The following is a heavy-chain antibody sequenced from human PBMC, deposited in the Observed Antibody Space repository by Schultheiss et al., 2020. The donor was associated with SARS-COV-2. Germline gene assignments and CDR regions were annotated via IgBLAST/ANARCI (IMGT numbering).Heavy chain of an antibody. Sequence: GGSLRLSCAASGFTVSSNYMSWVRQAPGKGLEWVSAISGSGGSTYYADSVKGRFTISRDNSKNTLYLQMNSLRAEDTAVYYCAKDHCSGGSCGGGNSGDYWGQGTLVTVSS. D-gene: IGHD2-15*01. CDR2: ISGSGGST. CDR1: GFTVSSNY. V-gene: IGHV3-23*01. J-gene: IGHJ4*02. CDR3: AKDHCSGGSCGGGNSGDY.